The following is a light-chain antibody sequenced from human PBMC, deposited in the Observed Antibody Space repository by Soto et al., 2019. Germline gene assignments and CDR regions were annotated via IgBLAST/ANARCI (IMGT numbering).Light chain of an antibody. V-gene: IGLV1-40*01. Sequence: QSVLTQPPSVSGASGQRVTISCTGSSSNIGAGYDVHWYQQLPETAPKVLIYGNSNRPSGVPDRFSGSKSGTSASLAITGLQAEDEADYYCQSYDSSLSAYVFGSGTKVTVL. CDR2: GNS. CDR3: QSYDSSLSAYV. CDR1: SSNIGAGYD. J-gene: IGLJ1*01.